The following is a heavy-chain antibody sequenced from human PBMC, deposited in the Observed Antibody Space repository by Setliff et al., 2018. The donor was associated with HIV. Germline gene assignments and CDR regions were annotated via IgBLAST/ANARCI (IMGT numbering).Heavy chain of an antibody. CDR3: ARDPGGIYCRNTSCQGVCFDP. J-gene: IGHJ5*02. Sequence: SETLSLTCTVSGGSISSHYWNWIRHPPGKGLEWIGSVYYSETTNYNPSLKSRVTITVDTSKNPFSLKLSSVTAADTAVDYCARDPGGIYCRNTSCQGVCFDPWGQGTLVTVSS. D-gene: IGHD2-2*01. CDR1: GGSISSHY. V-gene: IGHV4-59*11. CDR2: VYYSETT.